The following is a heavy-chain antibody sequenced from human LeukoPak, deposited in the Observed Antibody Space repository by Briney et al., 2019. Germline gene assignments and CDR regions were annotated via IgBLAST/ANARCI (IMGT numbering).Heavy chain of an antibody. CDR2: INPNSGGT. CDR1: GYTFTGYY. V-gene: IGHV1-2*02. J-gene: IGHJ5*02. D-gene: IGHD3-22*01. CDR3: ARDVHSPYYYDSSGRNWFDP. Sequence: ASVKVSCKASGYTFTGYYMHWVRQAPGQGLEWMGWINPNSGGTNYAQKFQGRVTMTRDTSISTAYMELSRLRSDDTAVYYCARDVHSPYYYDSSGRNWFDPWGQGTLVTVSS.